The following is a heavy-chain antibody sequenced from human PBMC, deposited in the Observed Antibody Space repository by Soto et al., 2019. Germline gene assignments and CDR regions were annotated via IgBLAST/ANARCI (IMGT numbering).Heavy chain of an antibody. J-gene: IGHJ4*02. CDR2: ISPHNGNT. CDR3: ARGRYGDY. CDR1: GYAFTTYG. V-gene: IGHV1-18*01. Sequence: QVHLVQSGAEVKKPGASVKVSCKGSGYAFTTYGITWVRQAPGQGLEWMGWISPHNGNTNYAQKLQGRVTVTRDTSTSTAYMELRSLRSDDTVVYYCARGRYGDYWGQGALVTVSS. D-gene: IGHD1-1*01.